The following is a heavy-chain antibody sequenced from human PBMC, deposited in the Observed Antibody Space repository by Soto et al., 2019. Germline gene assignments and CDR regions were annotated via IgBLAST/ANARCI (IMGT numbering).Heavy chain of an antibody. Sequence: QVQLQESGPGLVKPSQTLSLTCTVSGGSISSGDYYWSWIRQPPGKGLEWIGYIYYRGSTYYNPSLKRRVTISVDTSKSEFSLKLSSVTAADTAVYYCARDWVDIVLRYSGGMDVWGQGTTVTVSS. CDR2: IYYRGST. CDR3: ARDWVDIVLRYSGGMDV. V-gene: IGHV4-30-4*01. D-gene: IGHD2-15*01. CDR1: GGSISSGDYY. J-gene: IGHJ6*02.